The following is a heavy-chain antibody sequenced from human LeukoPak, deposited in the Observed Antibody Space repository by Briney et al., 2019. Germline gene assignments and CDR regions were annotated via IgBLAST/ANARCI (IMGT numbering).Heavy chain of an antibody. V-gene: IGHV4-39*07. D-gene: IGHD2-2*01. CDR2: IYYSGST. CDR1: GGSISGSSYY. J-gene: IGHJ1*01. CDR3: ASYIVVVPAAIEYFQH. Sequence: SETLSLTCTVSGGSISGSSYYWGWIRQPPGKGLEWIGSIYYSGSTYYNPSLKSRVTISVDRSKNQFSLKLGSVTAADTAVYYCASYIVVVPAAIEYFQHWGQGTLVTVSS.